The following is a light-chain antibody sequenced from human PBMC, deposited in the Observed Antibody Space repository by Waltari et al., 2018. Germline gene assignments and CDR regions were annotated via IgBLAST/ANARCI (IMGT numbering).Light chain of an antibody. Sequence: FMLTQPHSVSESPGKTVTISCIRRSGSIASNYGQWYQHRPASAPTTVSYEVNLRPTGVPDRFSGSFDSSSKSPAITSAGLKTEDVADYDCQSVDGTIVIFDGGTKLTVL. CDR2: EVN. CDR1: SGSIASNY. V-gene: IGLV6-57*03. J-gene: IGLJ2*01. CDR3: QSVDGTIVI.